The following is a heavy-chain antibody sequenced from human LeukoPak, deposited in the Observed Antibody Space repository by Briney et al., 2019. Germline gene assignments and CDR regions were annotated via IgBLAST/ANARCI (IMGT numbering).Heavy chain of an antibody. V-gene: IGHV1-2*02. D-gene: IGHD5-18*01. CDR2: INPNTGGT. CDR1: GYTFTDYY. J-gene: IGHJ4*02. CDR3: ARPRAFSYGQMYYFDY. Sequence: ASVKVSCKASGYTFTDYYIHWVRQAPGQGLEWMGWINPNTGGTNYAQKFQGRVTMTRDTSISTAYMDLSRLRSDNTAVYYCARPRAFSYGQMYYFDYWGQGALVTVSS.